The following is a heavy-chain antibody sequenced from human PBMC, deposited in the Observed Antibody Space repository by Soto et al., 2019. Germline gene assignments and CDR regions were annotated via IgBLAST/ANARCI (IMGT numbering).Heavy chain of an antibody. D-gene: IGHD3-10*01. CDR3: AREDTMLRGVLSI. J-gene: IGHJ4*02. Sequence: SETLSLTCTVSGGSISSYYWSWIRQPPGKGLEWIGYIYYSGSTNYNPSLKSRVTISVDTSKNQFSLKLSSVTAADTAVYYCAREDTMLRGVLSIWGQGTLVTVSS. CDR2: IYYSGST. V-gene: IGHV4-59*01. CDR1: GGSISSYY.